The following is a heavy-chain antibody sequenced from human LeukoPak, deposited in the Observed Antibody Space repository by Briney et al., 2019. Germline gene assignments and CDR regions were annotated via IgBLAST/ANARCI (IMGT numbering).Heavy chain of an antibody. CDR2: ISGSGGST. CDR1: GFTFSSYA. CDR3: ARGLGSSTSRHTFDI. J-gene: IGHJ3*02. Sequence: GGSLTLSCVASGFTFSSYAMSWVRQAPGKGLEWVSAISGSGGSTYYADSVKGRFTISRDNSKNTLYLQMNSLSAEDTAIYYCARGLGSSTSRHTFDIWGQGTMVTVSS. D-gene: IGHD2-2*01. V-gene: IGHV3-23*01.